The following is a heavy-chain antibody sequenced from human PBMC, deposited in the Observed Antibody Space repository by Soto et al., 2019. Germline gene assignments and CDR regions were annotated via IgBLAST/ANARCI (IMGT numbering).Heavy chain of an antibody. V-gene: IGHV3-33*01. CDR2: IWYDGSNK. Sequence: QVQLVESGGGVVQPGRSLRLSCAASGFTFSSYGMHWVRQAPGKGLEWVAVIWYDGSNKYYADSVKGRFTISRDNSKNTLYLQMNCLRAEDTALYYCARARGRYFDRLDVPSTDAFDIWGQGTMVTVSS. CDR3: ARARGRYFDRLDVPSTDAFDI. D-gene: IGHD3-9*01. CDR1: GFTFSSYG. J-gene: IGHJ3*02.